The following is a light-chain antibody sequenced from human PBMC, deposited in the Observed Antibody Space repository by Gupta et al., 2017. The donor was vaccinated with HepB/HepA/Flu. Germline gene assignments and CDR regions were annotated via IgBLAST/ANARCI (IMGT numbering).Light chain of an antibody. CDR2: RDN. CDR1: NIGSQN. CDR3: QVWDSNTVL. Sequence: SYELPQPLSVSVALGQTAKITCGGDNIGSQNVQWYQQKPGLAPVLVIYRDNKRPSGIPERFSVSNSGNTATLTITRAQAGDEADYYCQVWDSNTVLFGGGTMLTVL. J-gene: IGLJ2*01. V-gene: IGLV3-9*01.